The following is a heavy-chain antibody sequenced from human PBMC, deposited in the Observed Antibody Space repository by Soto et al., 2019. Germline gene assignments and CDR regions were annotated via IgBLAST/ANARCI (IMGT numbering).Heavy chain of an antibody. J-gene: IGHJ6*04. CDR1: GGSFSGYY. CDR3: ARDDVLCDGGRCYGVPLDV. Sequence: PSETLSLTCAVYGGSFSGYYWSWIRQPPGKGLEWIGEINHSGSTNYNPSPKSRVTISVDTSKNQFSLKLSSVTAADTAVYYCARDDVLCDGGRCYGVPLDVWGKGTTVTVSS. V-gene: IGHV4-34*01. D-gene: IGHD2-15*01. CDR2: INHSGST.